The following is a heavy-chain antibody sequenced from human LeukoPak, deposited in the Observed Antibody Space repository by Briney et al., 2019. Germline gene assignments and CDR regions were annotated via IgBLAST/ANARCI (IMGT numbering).Heavy chain of an antibody. CDR1: GGSISSSNYY. D-gene: IGHD3-16*01. V-gene: IGHV4-39*07. CDR2: IHYSGTT. CDR3: ARGLGGYMDV. Sequence: SETLSLTCTVSGGSISSSNYYWGWIRQSPGKGLEWMGSIHYSGTTYYNPSLKSRVTISLGTSKNQFSLKLSFLTAADTAVYYCARGLGGYMDVWGKGTTVTISS. J-gene: IGHJ6*03.